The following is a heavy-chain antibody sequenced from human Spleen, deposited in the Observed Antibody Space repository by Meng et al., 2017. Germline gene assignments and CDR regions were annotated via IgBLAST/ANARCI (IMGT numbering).Heavy chain of an antibody. CDR1: GFTFDDYA. J-gene: IGHJ6*02. Sequence: SLKISCAASGFTFDDYAMHWVRQAPGKGLEWVSGISWNSGSIGYADSVKGRFTISRDNAKNSLYLQMNSLRAEDTAVYYCAKRGSFDSGNYYGMDVWGQGTTVTVSS. CDR2: ISWNSGSI. CDR3: AKRGSFDSGNYYGMDV. D-gene: IGHD3-10*01. V-gene: IGHV3-9*01.